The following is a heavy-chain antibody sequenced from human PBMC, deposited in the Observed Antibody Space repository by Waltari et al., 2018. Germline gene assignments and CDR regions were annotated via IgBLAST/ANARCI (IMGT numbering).Heavy chain of an antibody. CDR1: GFTFSNYA. D-gene: IGHD3-22*01. CDR3: AKAHYDSSGYFSDFDH. CDR2: LTYSGDNT. J-gene: IGHJ4*02. V-gene: IGHV3-23*01. Sequence: EVQLLESGGDLVQPGVSLRLSCVASGFTFSNYAMIWVRQAPGKGLEWVSTLTYSGDNTHYADSAKGRFTISRDISKRTLYLQMNSLRAEDTAVYYCAKAHYDSSGYFSDFDHWGQGTLVTVSS.